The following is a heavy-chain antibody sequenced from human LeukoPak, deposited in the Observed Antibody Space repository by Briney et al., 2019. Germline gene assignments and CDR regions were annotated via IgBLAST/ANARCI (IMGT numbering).Heavy chain of an antibody. Sequence: SETLSLTCTVSGGSISTGGYYWSWIRQHPGKGLEWIGNIYYSGSTYYSPSLKSRVTMSVDTSKHQFSLTLFSVTASDTDVYFCARAAPNYYDSSGSLRNPYFDYWGQVPLVTVSS. CDR2: IYYSGST. CDR1: GGSISTGGYY. CDR3: ARAAPNYYDSSGSLRNPYFDY. V-gene: IGHV4-31*03. D-gene: IGHD3-22*01. J-gene: IGHJ4*02.